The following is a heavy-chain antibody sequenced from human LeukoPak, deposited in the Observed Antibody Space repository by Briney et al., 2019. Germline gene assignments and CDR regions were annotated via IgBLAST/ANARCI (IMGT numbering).Heavy chain of an antibody. CDR3: ARVGWEYSSSSGWFDP. D-gene: IGHD6-6*01. Sequence: ASVKVSCKASGYTFTSYGISWVRQAPGQGLEWMGWISAYNGNTNYAQKLQGRVTMTTDTSTSTAYMELRSLRSDDTAVYYCARVGWEYSSSSGWFDPWGQGTLVTVSS. CDR2: ISAYNGNT. V-gene: IGHV1-18*01. J-gene: IGHJ5*02. CDR1: GYTFTSYG.